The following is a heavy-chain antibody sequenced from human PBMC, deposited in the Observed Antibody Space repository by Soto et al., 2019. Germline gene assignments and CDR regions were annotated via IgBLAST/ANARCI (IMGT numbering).Heavy chain of an antibody. CDR1: GGSISNSDYF. CDR3: ASQLESTTYFDY. J-gene: IGHJ4*02. CDR2: ISHTGSP. D-gene: IGHD2-2*01. Sequence: SETLSLTCTVSGGSISNSDYFWAWMRQPPGKGLEWVGTISHTGSPRYNPSLKSRVTISVDTSKNQFSLRLPSVTAADTAVFYCASQLESTTYFDYWGRGTLVTGS. V-gene: IGHV4-39*01.